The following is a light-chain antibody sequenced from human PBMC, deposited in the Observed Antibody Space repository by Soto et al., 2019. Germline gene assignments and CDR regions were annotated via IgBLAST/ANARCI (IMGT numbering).Light chain of an antibody. V-gene: IGKV2-28*01. CDR1: QSLLHSNGYNY. J-gene: IGKJ2*01. CDR2: SNS. CDR3: MQALQTPRT. Sequence: DIEMTQSPLSLSVTPGEPASISCRSSQSLLHSNGYNYLDWYLQKPGQSPQLLISSNSNRASGVPDRFSGSGSGTDLTLKISKVEAEDVGVYYCMQALQTPRTFGQGTKLEIK.